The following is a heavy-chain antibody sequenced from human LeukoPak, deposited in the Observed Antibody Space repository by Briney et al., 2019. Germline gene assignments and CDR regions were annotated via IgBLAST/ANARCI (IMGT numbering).Heavy chain of an antibody. CDR1: GFTFSTYS. CDR3: ARDGGSGNYFIDY. Sequence: GGSLRLSCAVSGFTFSTYSMNWVRQAPGKGLEWISFIRHDSSDIYYADSVKGRFTISRDNAKNSLYLQMNSLRAEDTAVYYCARDGGSGNYFIDYWGQGTLVTVSS. D-gene: IGHD3-10*01. CDR2: IRHDSSDI. V-gene: IGHV3-21*04. J-gene: IGHJ4*02.